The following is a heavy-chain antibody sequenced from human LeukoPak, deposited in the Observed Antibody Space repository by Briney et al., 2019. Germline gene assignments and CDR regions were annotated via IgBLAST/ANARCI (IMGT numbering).Heavy chain of an antibody. CDR1: GFTFSSYW. Sequence: GGSLRLSCAASGFTFSSYWMHWVRQAPGRGPVWVSRISIDGRITTYADSVKGRLTISRDNARNTLYLQVSSLRAEDSAVYYCTRGTLRSSSSSDYWGQGTLVTVSS. CDR2: ISIDGRIT. CDR3: TRGTLRSSSSSDY. D-gene: IGHD6-6*01. V-gene: IGHV3-74*01. J-gene: IGHJ4*02.